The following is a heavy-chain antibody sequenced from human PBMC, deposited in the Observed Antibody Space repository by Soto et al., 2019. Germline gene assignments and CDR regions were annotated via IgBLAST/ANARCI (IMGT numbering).Heavy chain of an antibody. CDR1: GDTISTGGYT. V-gene: IGHV4-30-2*01. CDR3: ARSEATVLDY. CDR2: TYHSGNP. D-gene: IGHD4-17*01. Sequence: SETLSLTCDVSGDTISTGGYTWAWIRQPPGEALEWIGHTYHSGNPYYNPSLKSRVIISVDRSKNQFSLKLSSVTAADTAVYYCARSEATVLDYWGQGTLVTVS. J-gene: IGHJ4*02.